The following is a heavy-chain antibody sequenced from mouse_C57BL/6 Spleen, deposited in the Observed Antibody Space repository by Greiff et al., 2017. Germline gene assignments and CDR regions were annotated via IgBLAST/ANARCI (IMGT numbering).Heavy chain of an antibody. CDR2: IYPGDGDT. Sequence: QVQLQQSGPELVKPGASVKISCKASGYAFSSSWMNWVKQRPGKGLEWIGRIYPGDGDTNYNGKFKGKATLTADKSSSTAYMQLSSLTSEDSAVYFCARYDYDGLGYWGQGTLGTVSA. CDR3: ARYDYDGLGY. CDR1: GYAFSSSW. V-gene: IGHV1-82*01. J-gene: IGHJ3*01. D-gene: IGHD2-4*01.